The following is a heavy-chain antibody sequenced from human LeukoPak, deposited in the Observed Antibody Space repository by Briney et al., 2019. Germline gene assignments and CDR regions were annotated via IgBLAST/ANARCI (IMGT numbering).Heavy chain of an antibody. CDR3: ARDGYCSGGSCYLYYFDY. Sequence: ASVKVSCKASGYTFTGYYIHWVRQAPGQGLEWMGWINPNSGGTNYAQKFQGWVSMTTDTSTSTAYMEVRSLRSDDTAVYYCARDGYCSGGSCYLYYFDYWGQGTLVTVSS. V-gene: IGHV1-2*04. CDR1: GYTFTGYY. D-gene: IGHD2-15*01. CDR2: INPNSGGT. J-gene: IGHJ4*02.